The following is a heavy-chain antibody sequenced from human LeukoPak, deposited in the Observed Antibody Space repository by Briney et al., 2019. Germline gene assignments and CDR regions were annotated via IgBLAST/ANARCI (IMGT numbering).Heavy chain of an antibody. CDR1: GFTFSSYA. CDR2: ISYDGSNK. D-gene: IGHD5-18*01. J-gene: IGHJ4*02. V-gene: IGHV3-30-3*01. CDR3: ARDADTAMVVPNDY. Sequence: GGSPRLSCAASGFTFSSYAMHWVRQAPGKGLEWVAVISYDGSNKYYADSVKGRFTISRDNSKNTLYLQMNSLRAEDTAVYYCARDADTAMVVPNDYWGQGTLVTVSS.